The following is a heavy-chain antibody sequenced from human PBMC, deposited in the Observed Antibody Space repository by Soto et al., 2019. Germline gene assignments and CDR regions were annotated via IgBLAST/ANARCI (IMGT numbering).Heavy chain of an antibody. J-gene: IGHJ4*02. CDR1: GGSFSGYY. D-gene: IGHD3-10*01. Sequence: STTLSLTCAFYGGSFSGYYWSWIRQPPGKGLEWIGEINHSGSTNYNPSLKSRVTISVDTSKNQFSLKLSSVTAADTAVYYCASEELVTGVISWGQGTLVTV. CDR3: ASEELVTGVIS. V-gene: IGHV4-34*09. CDR2: INHSGST.